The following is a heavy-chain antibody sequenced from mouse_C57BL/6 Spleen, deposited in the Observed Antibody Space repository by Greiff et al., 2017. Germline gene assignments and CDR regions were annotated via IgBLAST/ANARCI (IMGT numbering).Heavy chain of an antibody. CDR3: ALSYYGSSYRFDY. V-gene: IGHV1-52*01. D-gene: IGHD1-1*01. J-gene: IGHJ2*01. CDR1: GYTFTSYW. CDR2: IDPSDSDT. Sequence: QVQLQQPGADLVRPGSSVKLSCTASGYTFTSYWMHWVKQRPIQGLEWIGNIDPSDSDTHYTHKFKDKSTFTVDKSSSTAYMQLSSLTSEDSAVYYCALSYYGSSYRFDYWGQGTTLTVSS.